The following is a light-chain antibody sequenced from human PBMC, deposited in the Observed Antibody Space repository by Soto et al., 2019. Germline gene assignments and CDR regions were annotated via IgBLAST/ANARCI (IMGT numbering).Light chain of an antibody. CDR1: QDISSN. CDR3: QQYNKWPPWT. V-gene: IGKV3-15*01. CDR2: GAS. J-gene: IGKJ1*01. Sequence: EIVMTQSPATLSVSPGDRATLSCRASQDISSNLAWYQQKPGQAPRLLFYGASTRTTNIPARFSGSGSGTEFTLTISSRQSKDFAVYYCQQYNKWPPWTFGQGTKVEIK.